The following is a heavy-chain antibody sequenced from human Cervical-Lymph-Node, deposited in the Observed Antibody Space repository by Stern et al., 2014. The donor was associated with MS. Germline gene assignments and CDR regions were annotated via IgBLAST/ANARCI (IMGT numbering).Heavy chain of an antibody. J-gene: IGHJ6*02. CDR1: GITFSTSD. CDR2: ITSAGDT. Sequence: EDQLVESGGGLVQPGGSLRLSCAASGITFSTSDMHWVRQAPGIGLEWVSGITSAGDTYYPDSVKGRFTISRENARNSLYLQMNNLRAGDTAVYFCARDAHGMDVWGQGTTVIVSS. CDR3: ARDAHGMDV. V-gene: IGHV3-13*01.